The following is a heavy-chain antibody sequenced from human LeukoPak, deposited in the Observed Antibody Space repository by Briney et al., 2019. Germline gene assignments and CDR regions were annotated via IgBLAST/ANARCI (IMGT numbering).Heavy chain of an antibody. CDR1: GGTFSSYA. V-gene: IGHV1-69*05. CDR2: IIPIFGTA. CDR3: AAYCSGGSCYLRRNAFDI. Sequence: VASVKVSCMASGGTFSSYAISWVRQAPGQGLEWMGGIIPIFGTANYAQKFQGRVTMTRDTSISTAYMELSRLRSDDTAVYYCAAYCSGGSCYLRRNAFDIWGQGTMVTVSS. D-gene: IGHD2-15*01. J-gene: IGHJ3*02.